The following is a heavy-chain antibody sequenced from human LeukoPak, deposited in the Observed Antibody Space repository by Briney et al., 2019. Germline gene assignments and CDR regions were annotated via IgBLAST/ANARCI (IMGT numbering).Heavy chain of an antibody. CDR1: GYTFTSYT. D-gene: IGHD5-12*01. CDR2: INAGNGNT. J-gene: IGHJ6*03. Sequence: GASVKVSCKASGYTFTSYTIHWVRQAPGQRLEWMGWINAGNGNTKYSQEFQDRVTITRDTSASTAYMELSSLRSEDMAVYYCASREYSGYDYGGYYMDVWGKGTTVTISS. V-gene: IGHV1-3*03. CDR3: ASREYSGYDYGGYYMDV.